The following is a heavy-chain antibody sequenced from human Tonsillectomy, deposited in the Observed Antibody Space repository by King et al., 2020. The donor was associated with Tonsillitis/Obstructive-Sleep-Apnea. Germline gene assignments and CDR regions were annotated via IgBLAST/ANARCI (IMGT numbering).Heavy chain of an antibody. Sequence: EVQLVESGGGLVQPGRSLRLSCAASGFTFDDYAMYWVRQAPGKGLEWVSGISWNSGSIGYADSVKGRFTISRDNAKKSLYLQMNSLRTEDTALYHCAKDLPIGVSGTPGDAFDMWGLGTMVTVSS. CDR3: AKDLPIGVSGTPGDAFDM. V-gene: IGHV3-9*01. D-gene: IGHD6-13*01. CDR1: GFTFDDYA. J-gene: IGHJ3*02. CDR2: ISWNSGSI.